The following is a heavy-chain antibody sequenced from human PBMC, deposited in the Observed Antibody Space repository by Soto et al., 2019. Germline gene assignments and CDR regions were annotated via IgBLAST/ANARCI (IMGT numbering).Heavy chain of an antibody. CDR2: IIPIFGTA. CDR3: AGASEDYDSSGYYGY. CDR1: GGTFSSYA. J-gene: IGHJ4*02. D-gene: IGHD3-22*01. V-gene: IGHV1-69*13. Sequence: SVKVSCKASGGTFSSYAISWVRQAPGQGLEWMGGIIPIFGTANYAQKFQGRVTITADESTSTAYMELSSLRSEDTAVYYCAGASEDYDSSGYYGYWGQGTLVTVSS.